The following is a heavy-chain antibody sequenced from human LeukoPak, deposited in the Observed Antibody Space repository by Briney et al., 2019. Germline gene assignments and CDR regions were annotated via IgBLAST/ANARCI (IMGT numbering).Heavy chain of an antibody. CDR1: GFTVSSNY. D-gene: IGHD4-17*01. V-gene: IGHV3-53*01. CDR3: VRGGYGDYTLLDY. Sequence: PGGSLRLSCAASGFTVSSNYMSWVRQAPGKGLEWVSVIYSGGSTYYTDAVKGRFTISRDNSKNTLYLQMNSLRAEDTAVYYCVRGGYGDYTLLDYWGQGSLVTVAS. CDR2: IYSGGST. J-gene: IGHJ4*02.